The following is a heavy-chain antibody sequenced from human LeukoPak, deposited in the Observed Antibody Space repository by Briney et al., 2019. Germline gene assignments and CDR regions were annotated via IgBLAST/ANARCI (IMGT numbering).Heavy chain of an antibody. D-gene: IGHD6-19*01. Sequence: PGGSLRLSCAASEFTFSNYWMHWVRQAPGKGLVWVGHVNSAGSSTRYADSLKGRFTISRDNRKNTVYLQMSGLRAEDTAVYYCAKSLEQWLVLTALDYWGQGTLVTVSS. CDR1: EFTFSNYW. J-gene: IGHJ4*02. V-gene: IGHV3-74*01. CDR2: VNSAGSST. CDR3: AKSLEQWLVLTALDY.